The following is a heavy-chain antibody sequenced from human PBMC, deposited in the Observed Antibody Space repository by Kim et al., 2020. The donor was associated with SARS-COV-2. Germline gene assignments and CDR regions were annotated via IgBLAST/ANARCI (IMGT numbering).Heavy chain of an antibody. CDR1: GFTFSSYG. V-gene: IGHV3-30*18. CDR2: ISYDGSNK. Sequence: GGSLRLSCAASGFTFSSYGMHWVRQAPGKGLEWVAVISYDGSNKYYADSVKGRFTISRDNSKNTLYLQMNSLRAEDTAVYYCAKALGWFDPWGQGTLVTVSS. CDR3: AKALGWFDP. J-gene: IGHJ5*02.